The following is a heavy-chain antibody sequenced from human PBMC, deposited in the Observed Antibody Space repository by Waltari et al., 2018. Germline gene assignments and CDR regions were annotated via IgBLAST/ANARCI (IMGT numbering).Heavy chain of an antibody. CDR1: GFTFSDDW. CDR2: IKLYGNDI. D-gene: IGHD1-26*01. Sequence: EVRLVESGGGLVQPGGSLRLSCATSGFTFSDDWMRWVRQPPGKGREWVANIKLYGNDIYAADSVKGRFTISRDNAMSALYLQMNDLRPGDTGLYYCVRVGAATNYFTFWGLGTMVTVSS. J-gene: IGHJ4*02. CDR3: VRVGAATNYFTF. V-gene: IGHV3-7*01.